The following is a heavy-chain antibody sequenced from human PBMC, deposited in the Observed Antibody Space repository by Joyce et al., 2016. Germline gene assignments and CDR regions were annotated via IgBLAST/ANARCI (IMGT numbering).Heavy chain of an antibody. V-gene: IGHV3-7*03. J-gene: IGHJ4*02. D-gene: IGHD3-10*01. CDR3: ARDSGGGRYDY. Sequence: EVQLVESGGNLVQPGGSLRLSCAASGFTFSSYWISWIRQAPGMGLEWVTNIKEDGKHVNYVDSVKGRFTISRDNAKNSLYLQMNRLRAEDTAVYYCARDSGGGRYDYWGQGTLVTVSS. CDR1: GFTFSSYW. CDR2: IKEDGKHV.